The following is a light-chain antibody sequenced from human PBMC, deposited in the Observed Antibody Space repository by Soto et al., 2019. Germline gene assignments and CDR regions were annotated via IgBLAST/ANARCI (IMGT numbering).Light chain of an antibody. Sequence: EIVLTQSPGTLSLSPGERATLSCRASQSVSSTHLAWYQQKPGQAPRLLIYAASSRATGIPERFSGSGSGTEFTLTISSLEPEDFAAYYCQQYNRSPLTFGRGTQLEIK. CDR1: QSVSSTH. J-gene: IGKJ5*01. V-gene: IGKV3-20*01. CDR2: AAS. CDR3: QQYNRSPLT.